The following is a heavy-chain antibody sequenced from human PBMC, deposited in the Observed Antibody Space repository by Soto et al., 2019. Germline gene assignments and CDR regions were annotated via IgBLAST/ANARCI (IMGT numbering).Heavy chain of an antibody. CDR1: GFTFSDYY. CDR3: ARDSTHLGYCSSTSCYLPFDP. J-gene: IGHJ5*02. CDR2: ISSSSSNT. V-gene: IGHV3-11*05. D-gene: IGHD2-2*01. Sequence: GGSLRLSCAASGFTFSDYYMSWIRQAPGKGLEWVSYISSSSSNTNYADSVKGRFTISRDNAKNSLYLQMNSLRAEDTAVYYCARDSTHLGYCSSTSCYLPFDPWGQGTLVTVSS.